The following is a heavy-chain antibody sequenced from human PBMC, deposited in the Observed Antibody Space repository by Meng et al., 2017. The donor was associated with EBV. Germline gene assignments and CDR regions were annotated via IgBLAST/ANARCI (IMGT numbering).Heavy chain of an antibody. V-gene: IGHV3-73*01. CDR2: VETKTSKYAT. CDR1: GFIFRDSA. Sequence: LVVAGGGLVPPGGSLNLSCGASGFIFRDSAMHWVRQASGKGLEWVGRVETKTSKYATAYAASVKGRFSVSRDDSKNMVFLEMNSLKTEDTARYYCWGDLNYGSYWGQGTLVTVSS. D-gene: IGHD3-16*01. CDR3: WGDLNYGSY. J-gene: IGHJ4*02.